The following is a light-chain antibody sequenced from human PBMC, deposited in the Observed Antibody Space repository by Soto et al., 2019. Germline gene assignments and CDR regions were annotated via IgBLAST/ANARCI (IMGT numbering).Light chain of an antibody. J-gene: IGKJ3*01. CDR2: DAS. V-gene: IGKV3-20*01. CDR1: HSVRSNF. CDR3: QHYGGSFT. Sequence: IVLTHSPGTLSFSPGEIATLSCRASHSVRSNFLALYQQKPGQAPRLLIYDASTRATGIPDRFSGSGSGTNFTLTINRLEPEDFAVYYCQHYGGSFTFGPGTKVDIK.